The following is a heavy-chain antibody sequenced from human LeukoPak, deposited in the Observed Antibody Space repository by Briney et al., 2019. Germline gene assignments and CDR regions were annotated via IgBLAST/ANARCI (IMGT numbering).Heavy chain of an antibody. CDR2: ISISSNYI. D-gene: IGHD3-3*01. J-gene: IGHJ3*02. V-gene: IGHV3-21*01. CDR1: GFTFSRYS. Sequence: KTGGSLRLSCAASGFTFSRYSMNWVRQAPGKGLEWVSSISISSNYIYYTDSLKGRFTISRDNAKNSLYLQMNSLRAEDTAVYYCARGSRFGVVERDAFDIWGQGTMVTVSS. CDR3: ARGSRFGVVERDAFDI.